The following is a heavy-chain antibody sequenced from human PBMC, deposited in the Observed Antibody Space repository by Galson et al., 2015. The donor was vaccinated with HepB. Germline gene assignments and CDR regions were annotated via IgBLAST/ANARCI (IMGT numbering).Heavy chain of an antibody. V-gene: IGHV3-21*06. CDR1: GFTFSTYS. D-gene: IGHD2/OR15-2a*01. Sequence: SLRLSCAASGFTFSTYSMNWVRQAPGKGLEWVSSISASTDYMYYADSLKGRFTISRDNAKNSLYLQMNSLRAEDTAVYYCARGWVGNRVSNPDYWGQGTLVTVSS. CDR2: ISASTDYM. CDR3: ARGWVGNRVSNPDY. J-gene: IGHJ4*02.